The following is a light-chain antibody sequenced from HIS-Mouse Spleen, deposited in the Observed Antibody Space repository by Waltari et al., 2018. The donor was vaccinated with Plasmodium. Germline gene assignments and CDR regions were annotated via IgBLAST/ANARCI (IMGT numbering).Light chain of an antibody. CDR2: DVS. Sequence: QSALTQPASVSGSPGQSITISCTGTSSDVGGYNYVSWYQQHPGKAPKLMIYDVSTRPSGVSHRSAGSKSGNTASLTISGLQAEDEADYYCSSYTSSSTLVFGGGTKLTVL. V-gene: IGLV2-14*03. CDR3: SSYTSSSTLV. CDR1: SSDVGGYNY. J-gene: IGLJ2*01.